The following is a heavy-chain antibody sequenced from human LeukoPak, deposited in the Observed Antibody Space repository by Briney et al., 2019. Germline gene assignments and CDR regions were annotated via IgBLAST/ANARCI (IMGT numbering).Heavy chain of an antibody. CDR2: INPNSGGT. V-gene: IGHV1-2*02. CDR1: GYTFTGYY. Sequence: ASVEVSCKASGYTFTGYYMHWVRQAPGQGLGWMGWINPNSGGTNYAQKFQGRVTMTRDTSISTAYMELSRLRSDDTAVYYCARGLGRGSYSPYYYYYMDVWGKGTTVTVSS. CDR3: ARGLGRGSYSPYYYYYMDV. D-gene: IGHD1-26*01. J-gene: IGHJ6*03.